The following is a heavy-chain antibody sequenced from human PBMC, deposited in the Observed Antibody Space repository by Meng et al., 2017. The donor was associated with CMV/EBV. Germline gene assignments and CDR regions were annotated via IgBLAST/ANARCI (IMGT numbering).Heavy chain of an antibody. CDR3: ARGALERSGYYYYGMDV. CDR2: ISSSGSTI. D-gene: IGHD3-10*01. CDR1: GFTFSDYY. V-gene: IGHV3-11*04. Sequence: GESLKISCAASGFTFSDYYMSWIRQAPGKGLEWVSYISSSGSTIYYADSVKGRFTISRDNAKNSLYLQMNSLRAEDTAVYYCARGALERSGYYYYGMDVWGQGTTVTVSS. J-gene: IGHJ6*02.